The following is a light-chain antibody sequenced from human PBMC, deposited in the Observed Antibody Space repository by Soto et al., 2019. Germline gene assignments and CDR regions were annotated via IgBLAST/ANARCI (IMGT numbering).Light chain of an antibody. CDR2: LNSDGSH. J-gene: IGLJ3*02. Sequence: QLVLTQSPSASASLVDSVKLTCTLSSGHSSYAIAWHQQQPEKGPRYLMKLNSDGSHSKGDGIPDRFSGSSSGTERYLTISSLQSEDEADYYCQTWSTGIRVFGGGTKLTVL. CDR1: SGHSSYA. V-gene: IGLV4-69*01. CDR3: QTWSTGIRV.